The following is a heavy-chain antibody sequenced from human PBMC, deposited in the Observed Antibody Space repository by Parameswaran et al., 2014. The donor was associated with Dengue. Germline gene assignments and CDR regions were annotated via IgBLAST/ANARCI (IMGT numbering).Heavy chain of an antibody. CDR2: INHSGST. D-gene: IGHD4-11*01. V-gene: IGHV4-34*01. Sequence: VRQAPGKGLEWIGEINHSGSTNYNPSLKSRVTISVDTSKNQFSLKLSSVTAADTAVYYCARGAQFDYSSYWNFDLWGRGTLVTVSS. CDR3: ARGAQFDYSSYWNFDL. J-gene: IGHJ2*01.